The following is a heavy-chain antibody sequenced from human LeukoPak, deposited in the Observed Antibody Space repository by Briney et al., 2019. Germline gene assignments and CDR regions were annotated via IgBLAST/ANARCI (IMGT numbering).Heavy chain of an antibody. Sequence: GGSLRLSCAASGFTFSSYGMHWVRQAPGKGLEWVAFIRYDGSNKYYADSVKGRFTISRDNSKNTLYLQMNSLRAEDTAVYYCAKEDNYSGYGGRGAFDIWGQGTMVTVSS. D-gene: IGHD5-12*01. CDR3: AKEDNYSGYGGRGAFDI. CDR2: IRYDGSNK. CDR1: GFTFSSYG. V-gene: IGHV3-30*02. J-gene: IGHJ3*02.